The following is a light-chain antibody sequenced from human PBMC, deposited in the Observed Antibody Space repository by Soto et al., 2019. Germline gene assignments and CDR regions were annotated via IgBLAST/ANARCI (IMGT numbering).Light chain of an antibody. J-gene: IGLJ1*01. CDR2: DVT. CDR3: CSYAGIYSYV. V-gene: IGLV2-11*01. CDR1: SSDVGRYDY. Sequence: QSALTQPRSVSGSPGQSVTIACTGTSSDVGRYDYVSWYQQYPGEAPKLVVYDVTKRPSGVPDRFSGSKSGNTASLTISGLQAEDEADYYCCSYAGIYSYVFGTGTKLTVL.